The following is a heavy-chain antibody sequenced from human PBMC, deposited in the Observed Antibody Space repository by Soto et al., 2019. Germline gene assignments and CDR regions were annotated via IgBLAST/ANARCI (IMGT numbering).Heavy chain of an antibody. CDR1: GFTFSSYG. D-gene: IGHD3-10*01. Sequence: QVQLVESGGGVVQPGRSLRLSCAASGFTFSSYGMHWVRQAPGKGLEWVAVIWYDGSNKYYADSVKGRFTISRDNSKNTLQLQMNGLRAEETAVYYCARDVEGRSGASGGYGMDVWGQGTTVTVSS. J-gene: IGHJ6*02. CDR2: IWYDGSNK. V-gene: IGHV3-33*01. CDR3: ARDVEGRSGASGGYGMDV.